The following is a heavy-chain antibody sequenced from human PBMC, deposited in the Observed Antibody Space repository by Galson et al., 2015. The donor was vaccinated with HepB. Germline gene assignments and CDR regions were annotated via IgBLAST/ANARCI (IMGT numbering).Heavy chain of an antibody. V-gene: IGHV3-23*01. CDR2: IAGDAST. CDR1: GLTLSNYA. Sequence: SLRLSCAASGLTLSNYAMSWVRQAPGKGLEWVSSIAGDASTFYSDSVKGRFTISRDNSKNSVSLQMNGLRAEDTAIYYCANNIYHDYVHWGQGILITVSS. J-gene: IGHJ4*02. CDR3: ANNIYHDYVH. D-gene: IGHD4/OR15-4a*01.